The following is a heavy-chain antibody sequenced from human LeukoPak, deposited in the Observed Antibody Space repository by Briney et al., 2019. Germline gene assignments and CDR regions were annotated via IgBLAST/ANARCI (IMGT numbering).Heavy chain of an antibody. V-gene: IGHV4-30-4*01. CDR1: GGSISSGDYY. CDR2: IYYSGST. D-gene: IGHD3-10*01. CDR3: ARDYYGSGSSNN. J-gene: IGHJ4*02. Sequence: SETLSLTCTVSGGSISSGDYYWSWIRQPPGKGLEWIGYIYYSGSTYYNPSLKSRVTISVDTSKNQFPLKLSSVTAADTAVYYCARDYYGSGSSNNWGQGTLVTVSS.